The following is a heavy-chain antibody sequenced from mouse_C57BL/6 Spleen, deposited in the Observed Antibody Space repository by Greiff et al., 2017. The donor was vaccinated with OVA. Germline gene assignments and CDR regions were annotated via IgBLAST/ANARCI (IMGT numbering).Heavy chain of an antibody. J-gene: IGHJ3*01. V-gene: IGHV5-17*01. CDR2: ISSGSSTI. Sequence: EVKLVESGGGLVKPGGSLKLSCAASGFTFSDYGMHWVRQAPEKGLEWVAYISSGSSTIYYADTVKGRFTISRDNAKNTLFLQMTSLRSEDTAMYYCASQGYDGYYGFAYWGQGTLVTVSA. CDR1: GFTFSDYG. CDR3: ASQGYDGYYGFAY. D-gene: IGHD2-3*01.